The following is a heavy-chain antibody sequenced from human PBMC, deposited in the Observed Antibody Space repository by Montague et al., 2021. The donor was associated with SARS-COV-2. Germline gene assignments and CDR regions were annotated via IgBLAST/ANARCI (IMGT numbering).Heavy chain of an antibody. CDR2: IYYSGST. V-gene: IGHV4-59*01. CDR1: GGSISGYY. J-gene: IGHJ4*02. D-gene: IGHD3-22*01. Sequence: SETLSLTCTVSGGSISGYYWSWIRQPPGKGLEWIGYIYYSGSTNYNPSLKSRVTISVDTSKNQFSLKLSSVTAADTAVYYCARVGVITTWFYFDYWGQGTLVTVSS. CDR3: ARVGVITTWFYFDY.